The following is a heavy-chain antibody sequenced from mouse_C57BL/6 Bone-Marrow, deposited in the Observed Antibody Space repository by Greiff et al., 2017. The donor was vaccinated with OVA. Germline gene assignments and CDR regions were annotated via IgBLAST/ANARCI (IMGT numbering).Heavy chain of an antibody. CDR2: FYPGSGSI. J-gene: IGHJ3*01. CDR1: GYTFTEYT. V-gene: IGHV1-62-2*01. CDR3: ARHEDRYYGSSPAWFAY. D-gene: IGHD1-1*01. Sequence: VQGVESGAELVKPGASVKLSCKASGYTFTEYTIHWVKQRSGQGLEWIGWFYPGSGSIKYNEKFKDKATLTADKSSSTVYMELSRLTSEDSAVYFCARHEDRYYGSSPAWFAYWGQGTLVTVSA.